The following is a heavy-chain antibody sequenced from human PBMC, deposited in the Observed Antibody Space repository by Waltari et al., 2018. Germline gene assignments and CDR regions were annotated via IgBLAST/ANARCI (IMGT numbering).Heavy chain of an antibody. CDR1: GYTFTSSD. J-gene: IGHJ6*02. CDR2: MNPNSGNT. D-gene: IGHD3-16*01. Sequence: QVQLVQSGADVKKPGASVKVSCKASGYTFTSSDINWVRQATGHGLEWMGWMNPNSGNTGYAQKFQGRVTMTRNTSISTAYMELSSLRSEDTAVYYCARTLFYDYVWGLYYYYGMDVWGQGTTVTVSS. V-gene: IGHV1-8*01. CDR3: ARTLFYDYVWGLYYYYGMDV.